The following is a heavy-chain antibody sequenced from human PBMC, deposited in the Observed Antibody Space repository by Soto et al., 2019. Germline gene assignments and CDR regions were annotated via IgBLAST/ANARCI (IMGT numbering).Heavy chain of an antibody. CDR2: INQDGSGK. J-gene: IGHJ4*02. V-gene: IGHV3-7*05. CDR1: GFTFSSHW. CDR3: ARAAY. Sequence: GGSLRLSCAASGFTFSSHWMSWVRQAPGKGPEWVATINQDGSGKDYVDSVKGRFTISRDNARNSLYLQMNSLRGDDTAVYYCARAAYWGQGTLVTVSS.